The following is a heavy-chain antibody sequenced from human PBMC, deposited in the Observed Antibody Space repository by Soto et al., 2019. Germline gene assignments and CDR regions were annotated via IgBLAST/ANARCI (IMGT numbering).Heavy chain of an antibody. CDR3: ARDGGGNQYYYYGMDV. Sequence: RRLSCAASGFTFSSYGMHWVRQAPGKGLEWVAVIWYDGSNKYYADSVKGRFTISRDNSKNTLYLQMNSLRAEDTAVYYCARDGGGNQYYYYGMDVWGQGTTVTVSS. V-gene: IGHV3-33*01. J-gene: IGHJ6*02. CDR2: IWYDGSNK. D-gene: IGHD2-15*01. CDR1: GFTFSSYG.